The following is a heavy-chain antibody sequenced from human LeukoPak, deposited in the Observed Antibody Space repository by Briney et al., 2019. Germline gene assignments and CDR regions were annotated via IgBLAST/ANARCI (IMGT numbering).Heavy chain of an antibody. Sequence: GGSLRLSCAASRFTFSSYSMNWVRQAPGKGLQWVSYISSGSSTMYYADSVKGRFTISRDNAKNSLYLQKNSLRADDTAVYYCARASQQWLAGNYYYFMDVWGKGTTFTVSS. CDR3: ARASQQWLAGNYYYFMDV. CDR2: ISSGSSTM. D-gene: IGHD6-19*01. CDR1: RFTFSSYS. J-gene: IGHJ6*03. V-gene: IGHV3-48*01.